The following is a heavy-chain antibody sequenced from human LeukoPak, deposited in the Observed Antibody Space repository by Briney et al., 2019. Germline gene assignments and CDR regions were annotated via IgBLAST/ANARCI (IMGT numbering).Heavy chain of an antibody. V-gene: IGHV3-7*01. CDR2: IKQDGSEK. CDR1: GFTFSSYS. CDR3: ARDLVTMVRGVSGLTGPNWFDP. J-gene: IGHJ5*02. D-gene: IGHD3-10*01. Sequence: GGSLRLSCAASGFTFSSYSMNWVRQAPGKGLEWVANIKQDGSEKYYVDSVKGRFTISRDNAKNSLYLQMNSLRAEDTAVYYCARDLVTMVRGVSGLTGPNWFDPWGQGTLVTVSS.